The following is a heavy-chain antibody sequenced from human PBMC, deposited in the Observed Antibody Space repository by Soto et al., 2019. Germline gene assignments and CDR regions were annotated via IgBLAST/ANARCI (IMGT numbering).Heavy chain of an antibody. CDR2: ISSSGST. V-gene: IGHV4-59*01. CDR3: ARDHPHSYGIYYFDY. CDR1: GGSITNYY. J-gene: IGHJ4*02. D-gene: IGHD5-18*01. Sequence: QVQLQQSGPGLVKPSETLSLTCTVSGGSITNYYWSWIRQPPGKGLEWIGYISSSGSTNYNPSLKSRVTMSADTSKHQVSLKLTSVTAADTAVYYCARDHPHSYGIYYFDYWGQGTLVTVSS.